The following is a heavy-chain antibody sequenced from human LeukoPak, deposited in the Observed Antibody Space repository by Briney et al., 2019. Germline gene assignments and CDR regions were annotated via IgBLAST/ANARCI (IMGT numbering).Heavy chain of an antibody. J-gene: IGHJ4*02. CDR3: ARDTKAGYFDL. CDR2: IKEDGTRD. CDR1: GFAFNTYW. Sequence: GSLRLSCAASGFAFNTYWMSRVRQAPGKGLEWLANIKEDGTRDYYVESLKGRFTISKDNAKNSLYLQVSVLRPEDTAVYYCARDTKAGYFDLWGQGTLVTVSS. V-gene: IGHV3-7*01.